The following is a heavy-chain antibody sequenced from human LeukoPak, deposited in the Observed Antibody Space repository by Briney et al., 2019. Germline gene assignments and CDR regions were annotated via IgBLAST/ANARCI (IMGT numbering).Heavy chain of an antibody. V-gene: IGHV4-39*01. CDR3: ARQGTSDTSHFDY. CDR1: GGSISSGTYY. D-gene: IGHD2-2*01. CDR2: FYYSGST. J-gene: IGHJ4*02. Sequence: PSETLSLTCTVSGGSISSGTYYWAWIRQPPGRGPEWIGSFYYSGSTYYNPSLKGRVTISVDTSKNQFSLKLSSVTAADTAIYYCARQGTSDTSHFDYWGQGTLVTVSS.